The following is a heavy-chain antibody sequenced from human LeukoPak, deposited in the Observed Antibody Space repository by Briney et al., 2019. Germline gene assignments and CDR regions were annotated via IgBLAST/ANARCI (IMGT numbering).Heavy chain of an antibody. J-gene: IGHJ1*01. V-gene: IGHV3-64D*09. Sequence: GGSLRLSCAASEFTFSSYWMHWVRQAPGKGLEYVSAISSNGGSTYYADSVKGRFTISRDNSKNTLYLQMSSLRAEDTAVYYCVKADYYDTSNYYYRYFQYWGQGTLVTVSS. D-gene: IGHD3-22*01. CDR3: VKADYYDTSNYYYRYFQY. CDR1: EFTFSSYW. CDR2: ISSNGGST.